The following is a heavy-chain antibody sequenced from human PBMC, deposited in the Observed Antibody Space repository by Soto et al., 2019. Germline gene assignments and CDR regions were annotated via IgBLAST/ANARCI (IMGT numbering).Heavy chain of an antibody. V-gene: IGHV1-3*01. D-gene: IGHD6-19*01. Sequence: ASVKVSCKASGYTFTSYAMHWVRQAPGQRLERMGWINAGNGNTKYSQKFQGRVTITRDTSASTAYMELSSLRSEDTAVYYCAREGYRWLVLYYFDYWGQGTLVTVSS. CDR1: GYTFTSYA. J-gene: IGHJ4*02. CDR3: AREGYRWLVLYYFDY. CDR2: INAGNGNT.